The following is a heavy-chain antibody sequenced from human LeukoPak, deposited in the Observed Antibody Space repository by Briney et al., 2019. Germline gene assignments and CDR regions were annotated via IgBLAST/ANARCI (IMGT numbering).Heavy chain of an antibody. CDR2: ISAYNGNT. V-gene: IGHV1-18*01. D-gene: IGHD4-17*01. CDR1: GYTFTSYG. Sequence: ASVKVSCKAAGYTFTSYGISWGRRAPGQGLEWMGWISAYNGNTNYAQKLQCRVTMTTDTSTSTAYMELRSLRSDDTAVYYCARVPGTVTTPGYWGQGTLVTVSS. J-gene: IGHJ4*02. CDR3: ARVPGTVTTPGY.